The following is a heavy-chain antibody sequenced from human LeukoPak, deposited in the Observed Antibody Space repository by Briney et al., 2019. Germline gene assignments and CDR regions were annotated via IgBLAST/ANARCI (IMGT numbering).Heavy chain of an antibody. CDR2: IIPRSATA. CDR1: GGTFSSFA. J-gene: IGHJ4*02. D-gene: IGHD2-15*01. Sequence: ASVKVSCKASGGTFSSFALIWVRQAPGQGLEWMGGIIPRSATAKYAQRFQGRVTITADESTSTAYMELSSLTSDDTALYYCARISSSHRGFLYWGQGTLVTVSS. CDR3: ARISSSHRGFLY. V-gene: IGHV1-69*13.